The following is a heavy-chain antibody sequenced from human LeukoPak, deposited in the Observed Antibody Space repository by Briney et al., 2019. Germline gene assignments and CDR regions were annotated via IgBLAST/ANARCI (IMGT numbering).Heavy chain of an antibody. J-gene: IGHJ4*02. CDR3: ARRGGSSSRRSPIDY. D-gene: IGHD6-6*01. CDR1: GFTFSDYW. V-gene: IGHV3-7*01. CDR2: IKQDGSQR. Sequence: GGSLRLSCTASGFTFSDYWMTWVRQAPGKGPEWVANIKQDGSQRYYVESVRGRFTISRDNAKNSLFLQMNGLRAEDAAVYYCARRGGSSSRRSPIDYWGQGTLVTVSS.